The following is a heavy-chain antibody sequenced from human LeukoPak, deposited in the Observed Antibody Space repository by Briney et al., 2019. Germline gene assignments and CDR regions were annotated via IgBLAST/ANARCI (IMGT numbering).Heavy chain of an antibody. CDR1: GGSISSSDYY. CDR2: IYYSGST. CDR3: ARAPSFYYGSGSPDY. D-gene: IGHD3-10*01. V-gene: IGHV4-30-4*01. Sequence: SETLSLTCTVSGGSISSSDYYWSWIRQPPGKGLEWIGYIYYSGSTYYNPSLKSRVTISVDTSKNQFSLKLSSVTAADTAVYYCARAPSFYYGSGSPDYWGQGTLVTVSS. J-gene: IGHJ4*02.